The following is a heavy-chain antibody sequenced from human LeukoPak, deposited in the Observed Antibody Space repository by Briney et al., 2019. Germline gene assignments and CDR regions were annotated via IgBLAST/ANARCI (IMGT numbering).Heavy chain of an antibody. CDR1: GGSISPYY. CDR3: ARAPGTMTGYWRFDY. Sequence: PSETLSLTCTVSGGSISPYYWTWIRQPPGKGLEWIGYIYYSGSTNYNPSLKSRVTMSVDTSKNQFSLKLTSVTAADTAVYYCARAPGTMTGYWRFDYWGQGTLVTVSS. CDR2: IYYSGST. D-gene: IGHD3-9*01. V-gene: IGHV4-59*01. J-gene: IGHJ4*02.